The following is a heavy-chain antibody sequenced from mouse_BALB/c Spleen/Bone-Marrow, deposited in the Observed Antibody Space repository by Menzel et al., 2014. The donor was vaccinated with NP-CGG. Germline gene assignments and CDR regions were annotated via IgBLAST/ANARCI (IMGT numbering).Heavy chain of an antibody. CDR3: ARDRGWLLRFAY. Sequence: EVMLVESGGGLVQPGGSLKLSCAASGFTFSSYDMSWVRQTPDKRLELVATINSNGGSTYYPDSVKGRFTISRDNAKNTLYLQMSSLKSEDTAMYYCARDRGWLLRFAYWGQGTLVTVSA. J-gene: IGHJ3*01. CDR1: GFTFSSYD. CDR2: INSNGGST. D-gene: IGHD2-3*01. V-gene: IGHV5-6-3*01.